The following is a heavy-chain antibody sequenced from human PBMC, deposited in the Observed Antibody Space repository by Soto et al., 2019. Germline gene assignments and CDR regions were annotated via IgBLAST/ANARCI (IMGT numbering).Heavy chain of an antibody. V-gene: IGHV3-74*01. D-gene: IGHD3-16*01. Sequence: EVQLVESGGGLVQPGGSLRLSCAASGFTFSSYWMHWVRQGPGEGLVWVSRIMSDGSGTTYADSVKGRFTISRDNAKNMMYLQMNSLSCEDTAVYHCARSRGCGGDEYNMDVWGHGTTVTVSS. CDR3: ARSRGCGGDEYNMDV. CDR2: IMSDGSGT. CDR1: GFTFSSYW. J-gene: IGHJ6*02.